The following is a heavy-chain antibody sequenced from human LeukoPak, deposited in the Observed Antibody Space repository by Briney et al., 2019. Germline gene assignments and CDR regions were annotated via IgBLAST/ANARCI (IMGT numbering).Heavy chain of an antibody. Sequence: SETLSLTCTVSGGSITNYYWTWIRQPPGKGLEWIGYIHYSGSTNYNPSLKSRVTISVDTSKNQFSLKLSSVTAADTAVYYCARVAARDAGYFQHWGQGTLVTVSS. D-gene: IGHD6-6*01. CDR1: GGSITNYY. CDR2: IHYSGST. J-gene: IGHJ1*01. V-gene: IGHV4-59*01. CDR3: ARVAARDAGYFQH.